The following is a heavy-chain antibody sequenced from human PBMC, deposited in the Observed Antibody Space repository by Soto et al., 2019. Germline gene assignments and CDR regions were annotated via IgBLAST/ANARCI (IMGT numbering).Heavy chain of an antibody. Sequence: QVQLVESGGGVVQPGRSLRLSCAASGFTFSSYAMHWVRQAPGKGLEWVAVISYDGSNKYYADSVKGRFTISRDNSKNXXYXQXXSRKAEDTAVYYGARAPAYPDYGDYGEAVQYYFDYWGQGTLGTVSS. CDR3: ARAPAYPDYGDYGEAVQYYFDY. D-gene: IGHD4-17*01. J-gene: IGHJ4*02. CDR1: GFTFSSYA. V-gene: IGHV3-30-3*01. CDR2: ISYDGSNK.